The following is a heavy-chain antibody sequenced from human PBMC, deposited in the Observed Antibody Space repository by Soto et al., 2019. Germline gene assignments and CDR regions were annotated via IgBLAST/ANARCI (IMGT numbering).Heavy chain of an antibody. V-gene: IGHV4-4*02. D-gene: IGHD6-13*01. CDR1: GGSISSSNW. Sequence: QVQLQESGPGLVKPSGTLSLTCAVSGGSISSSNWWSWVRQPPGKGLEWIGEIYHSGSTNYNPSLKSRVTTSVDKSKNQFSLKLSFVTAADTAVYYCARGSGYSSSWATSYFDYWGQGTLVTVSS. CDR2: IYHSGST. J-gene: IGHJ4*02. CDR3: ARGSGYSSSWATSYFDY.